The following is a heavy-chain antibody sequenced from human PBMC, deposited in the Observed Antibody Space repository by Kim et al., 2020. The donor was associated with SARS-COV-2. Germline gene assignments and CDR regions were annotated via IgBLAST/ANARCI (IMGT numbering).Heavy chain of an antibody. V-gene: IGHV1-8*01. CDR2: MNPNSGNT. CDR1: GYTFTSYD. J-gene: IGHJ6*02. Sequence: ASVKVSCKASGYTFTSYDINWVRQATGQGLEWMGWMNPNSGNTGYAQKFHGRATMTRNTSISTAYMELSSLRSEDTDVYYCASNLQDIVVVVAHGAPLGMDVWGQGTTVTVSS. CDR3: ASNLQDIVVVVAHGAPLGMDV. D-gene: IGHD2-15*01.